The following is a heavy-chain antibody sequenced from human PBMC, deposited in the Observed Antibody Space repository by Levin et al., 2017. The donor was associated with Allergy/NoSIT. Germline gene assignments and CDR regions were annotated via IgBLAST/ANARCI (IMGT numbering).Heavy chain of an antibody. Sequence: SQTLSLTCTVSGYSISSGFWGWIRPPPGKGLEWIGSFSYSGNTYYISSLKSRVTMSVDTSKNQFFLKLNSVTAADTAVYYFARDRNEMDFWSLGTLVTVSS. J-gene: IGHJ4*02. V-gene: IGHV4-38-2*02. CDR3: ARDRNEMDF. CDR2: FSYSGNT. CDR1: GYSISSGF. D-gene: IGHD1-1*01.